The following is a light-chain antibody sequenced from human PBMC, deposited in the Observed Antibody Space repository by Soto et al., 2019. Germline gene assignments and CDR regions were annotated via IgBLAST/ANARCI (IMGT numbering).Light chain of an antibody. CDR1: SSDIGGYNY. J-gene: IGLJ1*01. V-gene: IGLV2-11*01. Sequence: QSALTQPRSVSGSPGQSVTISCTGTSSDIGGYNYVSWYQQYPGKAPKLMIYDVSKRPSGVPDRFSGSKSGNTASLTISGLQAEDEADYYCSSYAGSYTYVFGTGTKLTVL. CDR3: SSYAGSYTYV. CDR2: DVS.